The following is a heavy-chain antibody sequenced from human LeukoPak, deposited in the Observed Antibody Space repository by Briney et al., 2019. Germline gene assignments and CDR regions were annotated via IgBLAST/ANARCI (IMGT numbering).Heavy chain of an antibody. V-gene: IGHV1-2*02. CDR2: ISPNSGGT. CDR3: AREDVVEVAANSNFDY. CDR1: GYTFTGYY. J-gene: IGHJ4*02. D-gene: IGHD2-15*01. Sequence: ASVKVSCKASGYTFTGYYMHWVRQAPGQGLEWMGWISPNSGGTNYAQKFQGRVIMTRDTSISTGYMEVSSLRSDDTAVYYCAREDVVEVAANSNFDYWGQGTLVTVSS.